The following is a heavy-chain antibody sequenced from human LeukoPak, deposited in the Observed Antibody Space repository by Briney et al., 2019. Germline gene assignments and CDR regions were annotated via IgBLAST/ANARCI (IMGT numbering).Heavy chain of an antibody. CDR2: INSDGNNT. CDR1: SFTFSAYW. V-gene: IGHV3-74*01. D-gene: IGHD3-22*01. Sequence: PGGSLRLSCAASSFTFSAYWMHWVRQAPGKGLVWVSRINSDGNNTTYADSVKGRFTISRDNAKNTLFLQMNSLRAEDTAVYYCAGDKLDYFDSSGDFDQWGQGTLVTVSS. CDR3: AGDKLDYFDSSGDFDQ. J-gene: IGHJ4*02.